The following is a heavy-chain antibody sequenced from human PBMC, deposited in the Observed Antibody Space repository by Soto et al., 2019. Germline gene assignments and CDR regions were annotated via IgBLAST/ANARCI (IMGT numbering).Heavy chain of an antibody. D-gene: IGHD3-16*01. CDR3: ARGGGDGYKFYYYYYGMDV. CDR1: GYTFTSYD. J-gene: IGHJ6*02. Sequence: GASVKVSCKAPGYTFTSYDINWVRQATGQGLEWMGWMNPNSGNTGYAQKFQGRVTMTRNTSISTAYMELSSLRSEDTAVYYCARGGGDGYKFYYYYYGMDVWGQGTTVTVSS. CDR2: MNPNSGNT. V-gene: IGHV1-8*01.